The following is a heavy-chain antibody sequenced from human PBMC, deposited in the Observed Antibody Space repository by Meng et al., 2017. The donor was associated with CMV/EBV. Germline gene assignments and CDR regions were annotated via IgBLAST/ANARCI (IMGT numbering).Heavy chain of an antibody. V-gene: IGHV3-74*01. Sequence: CAASGFTFRSYWMHWVRQVPGKGLVWVSRINSDGTSARYADSVQGRFTISRDNAKSTLYLQMNSLRAEDTAVYYCARGYSGTYRADYWGQGTLVTVSS. CDR1: GFTFRSYW. D-gene: IGHD1-26*01. J-gene: IGHJ4*02. CDR2: INSDGTSA. CDR3: ARGYSGTYRADY.